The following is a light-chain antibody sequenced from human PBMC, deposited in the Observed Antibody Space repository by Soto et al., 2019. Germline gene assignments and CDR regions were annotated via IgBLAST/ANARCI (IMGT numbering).Light chain of an antibody. Sequence: IQVKKSASAVSASVGDRVTITCRASQSISIYLNWYQLKPGKAPKLLIYAASSLQSGVPSRFSGSGSGTDFTLTISILQPEDFVTDYCLHDYYYPHPFGQGTKVDIK. CDR3: LHDYYYPHP. J-gene: IGKJ1*01. CDR1: QSISIY. CDR2: AAS. V-gene: IGKV1-6*01.